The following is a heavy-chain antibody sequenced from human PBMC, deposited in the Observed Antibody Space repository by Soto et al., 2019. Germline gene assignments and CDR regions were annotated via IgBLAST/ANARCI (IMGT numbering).Heavy chain of an antibody. J-gene: IGHJ4*02. D-gene: IGHD5-12*01. CDR1: GLTFSSSA. V-gene: IGHV1-58*01. CDR2: IVVGSGST. Sequence: QMQLVQSGPEVRKPGTSVKVSCKASGLTFSSSAVQWVRQARGQRLEWIGWIVVGSGSTKYAQKFQERVTITRDMSTSTAYMELSSLRSEDTAVYYCAAPQNRDAYNYGYWGQGTLVTVSS. CDR3: AAPQNRDAYNYGY.